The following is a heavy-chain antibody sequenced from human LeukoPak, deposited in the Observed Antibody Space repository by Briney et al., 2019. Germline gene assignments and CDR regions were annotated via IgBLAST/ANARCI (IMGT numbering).Heavy chain of an antibody. CDR3: ARAVGDSNWFDP. CDR2: IYHSGST. CDR1: GYSISSGYY. D-gene: IGHD2-15*01. J-gene: IGHJ5*02. Sequence: SETLSLTCAVSGYSISSGYYWGWIRPPPGKGLEWIGSIYHSGSTYYNPSLKSRVTISVDTSKNQFSLKLSSVTAADTAVYYCARAVGDSNWFDPWGQGTLVTVSS. V-gene: IGHV4-38-2*01.